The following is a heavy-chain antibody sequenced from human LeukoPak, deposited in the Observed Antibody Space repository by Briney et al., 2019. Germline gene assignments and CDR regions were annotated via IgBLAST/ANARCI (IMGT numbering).Heavy chain of an antibody. CDR1: GDSVNSGSYY. V-gene: IGHV4-61*01. Sequence: SETLFLTCTVSGDSVNSGSYYWSWIRQPPGKGLEWIGDISYSGTTNYNPSLKSRVTISVDTSKNQFSLKLTSVIAADTAVYNYVRSARYGSGWAHYDYWGQGTLVTVSS. CDR3: VRSARYGSGWAHYDY. J-gene: IGHJ4*02. D-gene: IGHD6-19*01. CDR2: ISYSGTT.